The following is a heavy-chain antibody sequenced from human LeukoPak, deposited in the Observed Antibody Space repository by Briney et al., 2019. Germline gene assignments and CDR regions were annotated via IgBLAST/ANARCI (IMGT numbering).Heavy chain of an antibody. CDR3: AREGPLIAAAGQHCGMDV. Sequence: VKVSCKASGYTFTGYYMHWVRQAPGQGLEWMGWINPNSGGTNYAQKFQGWVTMTRDTSISTAYMELSRLRSDDTAVYYCAREGPLIAAAGQHCGMDVWGQGTTVTVSS. V-gene: IGHV1-2*04. CDR2: INPNSGGT. D-gene: IGHD6-13*01. J-gene: IGHJ6*02. CDR1: GYTFTGYY.